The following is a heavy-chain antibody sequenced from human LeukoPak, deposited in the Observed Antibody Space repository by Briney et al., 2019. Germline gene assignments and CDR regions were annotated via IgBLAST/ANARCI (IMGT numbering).Heavy chain of an antibody. CDR1: GFTFSDYY. D-gene: IGHD4-17*01. CDR2: ISSSGSTI. J-gene: IGHJ4*02. Sequence: AGGSLRLSCAASGFTFSDYYMSWIRQAPGKGLEWVSYISSSGSTIYYADSVKGRFTISRDNAKNSLYLQMNSLRAEDTAVYYCARLLDYGDYVSDYWGQGTLVTVSS. CDR3: ARLLDYGDYVSDY. V-gene: IGHV3-11*04.